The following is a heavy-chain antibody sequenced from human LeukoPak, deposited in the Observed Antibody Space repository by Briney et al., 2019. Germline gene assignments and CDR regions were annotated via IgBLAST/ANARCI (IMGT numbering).Heavy chain of an antibody. CDR1: GGSISSGGYS. D-gene: IGHD2/OR15-2a*01. J-gene: IGHJ4*02. CDR2: ISDIGSI. V-gene: IGHV4-61*08. CDR3: AGHHPRNTVDF. Sequence: SETLSLTCAVSGGSISSGGYSWSWIRQPPGKGLEWIAYISDIGSINYNPSLKSRVTISLDTSKNQFSLKLSSVTAADTAVYYCAGHHPRNTVDFWGQGTLVTVSS.